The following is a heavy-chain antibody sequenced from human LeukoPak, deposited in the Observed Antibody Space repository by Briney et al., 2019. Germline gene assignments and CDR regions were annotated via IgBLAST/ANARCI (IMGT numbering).Heavy chain of an antibody. Sequence: SVKVSCKASGGTFSSYAISWVRQAPGQGLEWMGGIIPVFGTANYAQKFQGRVTITADESTSTAYMELSSLRSEDTAVYYCARSGNFWSGYYQFDYWGQGTLVTVSS. CDR1: GGTFSSYA. CDR2: IIPVFGTA. V-gene: IGHV1-69*01. J-gene: IGHJ4*02. D-gene: IGHD3-3*01. CDR3: ARSGNFWSGYYQFDY.